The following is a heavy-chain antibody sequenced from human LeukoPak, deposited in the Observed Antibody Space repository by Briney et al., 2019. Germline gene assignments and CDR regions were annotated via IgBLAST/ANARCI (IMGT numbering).Heavy chain of an antibody. V-gene: IGHV3-48*03. CDR1: GFTFSSYE. Sequence: GGSLRLSCAASGFTFSSYEMIWVRQAPGKGLEWVSYISSSGSTIYYADSVKGRFTISRDNAKNTLYLQMNSLRAEDTAVYYCAELGITMIGGVWGKGTTVTISS. CDR2: ISSSGSTI. D-gene: IGHD3-10*02. J-gene: IGHJ6*04. CDR3: AELGITMIGGV.